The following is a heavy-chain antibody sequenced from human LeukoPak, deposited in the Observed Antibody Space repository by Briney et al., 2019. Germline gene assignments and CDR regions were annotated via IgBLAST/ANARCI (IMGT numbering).Heavy chain of an antibody. J-gene: IGHJ4*02. V-gene: IGHV1-2*06. CDR2: INPNSGGT. CDR3: ARIWSGYYTDDY. Sequence: GASVKVSCKASGYTFTGYYMHWVRQAPGQGLEWMGRINPNSGGTNYAQKFQGRVTMTRDTSISTAYMELSRLRSDDTAVHYCARIWSGYYTDDYWGQGTLVTVSS. CDR1: GYTFTGYY. D-gene: IGHD3-3*01.